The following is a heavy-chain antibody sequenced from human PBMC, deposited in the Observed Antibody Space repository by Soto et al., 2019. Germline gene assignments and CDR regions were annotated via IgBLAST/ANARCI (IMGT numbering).Heavy chain of an antibody. J-gene: IGHJ6*02. Sequence: PGGSLRLSCAASGFTFSRYAMSWVRQAPGKGLEWVSAISGSGGSTYYADSVKGRFTISRDNSKNTLYLQMNSLRAEDTAVYYCAKTAVAKNWGYYYGMDVWGQGTTVTVSS. D-gene: IGHD6-19*01. CDR1: GFTFSRYA. CDR3: AKTAVAKNWGYYYGMDV. V-gene: IGHV3-23*01. CDR2: ISGSGGST.